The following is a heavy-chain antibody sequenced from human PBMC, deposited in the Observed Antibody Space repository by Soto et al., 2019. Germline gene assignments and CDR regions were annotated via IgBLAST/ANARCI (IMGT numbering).Heavy chain of an antibody. Sequence: PSETLSLTCAVYGGSFSGYYWSWIRQPPGKGLEWIGEINHSGSTNYNPSLKSRVTISVDTSKNQFSLKLSSVTAADTAVYYCARVPIFGVVTDYYYYYMDVWGKGTTVTVSS. V-gene: IGHV4-34*01. CDR1: GGSFSGYY. J-gene: IGHJ6*03. CDR2: INHSGST. D-gene: IGHD3-3*01. CDR3: ARVPIFGVVTDYYYYYMDV.